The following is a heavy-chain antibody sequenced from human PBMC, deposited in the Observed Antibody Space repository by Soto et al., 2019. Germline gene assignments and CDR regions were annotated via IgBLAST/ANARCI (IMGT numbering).Heavy chain of an antibody. CDR1: GFIIGTYA. CDR3: AREMHNGAKYYYYAMDV. J-gene: IGHJ6*02. V-gene: IGHV3-23*01. D-gene: IGHD4-17*01. Sequence: QLLESGGALVQPGGSLRISCAASGFIIGTYAMSWVRQAPGKGLQWVSTLTDNGDTTYYADSVKGRFSISRDNSKNTLYLQVNSLRAEDTAVYYCAREMHNGAKYYYYAMDVSGRGTAVTVSS. CDR2: LTDNGDTT.